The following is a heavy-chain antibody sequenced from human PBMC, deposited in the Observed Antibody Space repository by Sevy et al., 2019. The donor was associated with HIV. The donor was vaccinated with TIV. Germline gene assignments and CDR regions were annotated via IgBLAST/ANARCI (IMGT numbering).Heavy chain of an antibody. D-gene: IGHD4-4*01. V-gene: IGHV3-9*01. CDR1: GFTFDDYA. J-gene: IGHJ6*02. CDR3: AKDIGTTPPAGYYGMDV. CDR2: ISWNSGSI. Sequence: GGSLRLSCVASGFTFDDYAMHWVRQAPGKGLEWVSGISWNSGSIGYADSVKGRFTISRDNAKNSLYLQMNSLRAEDTALYYCAKDIGTTPPAGYYGMDVWGQGTTVTVSS.